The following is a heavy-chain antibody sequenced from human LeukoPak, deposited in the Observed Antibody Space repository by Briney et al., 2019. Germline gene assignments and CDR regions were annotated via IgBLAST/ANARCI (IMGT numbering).Heavy chain of an antibody. CDR2: IYTSGST. Sequence: SETLSLTCAVYGGSFSGYYWSWIRQPAGKGLEWIGRIYTSGSTNYNPSLRSRVTMSVDTSKNQFSLQLSSVTAADTAVYYCARGFSGSYRALDYWGQGTLVTVSS. J-gene: IGHJ4*02. V-gene: IGHV4-59*10. D-gene: IGHD1-26*01. CDR1: GGSFSGYY. CDR3: ARGFSGSYRALDY.